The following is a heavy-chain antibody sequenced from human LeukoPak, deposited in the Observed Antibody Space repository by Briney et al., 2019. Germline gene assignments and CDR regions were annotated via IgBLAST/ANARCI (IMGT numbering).Heavy chain of an antibody. CDR1: GGSINSYY. CDR3: ARRRNLDY. Sequence: SETLSLTCIVSGGSINSYYWSWIRQPPGKGLEWIGHINYSGGTKYNPSLKSRVTISVDTPKNQFSLKLSSVTAADTAVYYCARRRNLDYWGQGTLVTVSS. J-gene: IGHJ4*02. V-gene: IGHV4-59*12. CDR2: INYSGGT.